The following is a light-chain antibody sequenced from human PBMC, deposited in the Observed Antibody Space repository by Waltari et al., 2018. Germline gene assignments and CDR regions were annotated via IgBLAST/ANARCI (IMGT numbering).Light chain of an antibody. CDR1: SSNIGSST. J-gene: IGLJ3*02. Sequence: QSVLTQPPSASGAPGQRVIISCSGSSSNIGSSTVNWYQHLPGAAPQLLISGNNQLPSGVHDRVSGSTSGTSSSLAISGLQSEDEADYYCAAWDASLFAWVFGGGTRLTVL. V-gene: IGLV1-44*01. CDR2: GNN. CDR3: AAWDASLFAWV.